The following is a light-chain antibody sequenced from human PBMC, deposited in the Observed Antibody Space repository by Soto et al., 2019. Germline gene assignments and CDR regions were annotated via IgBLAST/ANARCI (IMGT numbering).Light chain of an antibody. CDR3: AAWEDSLNPSFV. CDR2: SNN. Sequence: QSVLTQPPSVSGTPGQKVTISCSGSRANIGSNTVNWYQHLPGTVPKLLIYSNNQRPSGVPDRFSGSKSGTSASLAMSGFQSEVVAVYYCAAWEDSLNPSFVFGTGTKVT. CDR1: RANIGSNT. V-gene: IGLV1-44*01. J-gene: IGLJ1*01.